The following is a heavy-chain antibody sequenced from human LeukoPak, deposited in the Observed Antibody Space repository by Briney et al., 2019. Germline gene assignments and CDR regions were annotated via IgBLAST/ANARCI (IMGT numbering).Heavy chain of an antibody. V-gene: IGHV1-69*05. D-gene: IGHD3-22*01. Sequence: SVKVSCKASGGTFSSYAISWVRQAPGQGLEWMGGIIPIFGTANYAQKFQGRVTITTDESTSTAYMELSSPRSEDTAVYYCALLEVVVIPSPSSWFDPWGQGTLVTVSS. CDR3: ALLEVVVIPSPSSWFDP. J-gene: IGHJ5*02. CDR2: IIPIFGTA. CDR1: GGTFSSYA.